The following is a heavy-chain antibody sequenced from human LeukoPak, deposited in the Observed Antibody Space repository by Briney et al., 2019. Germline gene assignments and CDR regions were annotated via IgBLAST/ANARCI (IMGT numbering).Heavy chain of an antibody. CDR1: GFTFSSYA. D-gene: IGHD3-9*01. Sequence: QTGGSLRLSCAASGFTFSSYAMSWVRQAPGKGLEWVSAISGSGGSTYYADSVKGRFTISRDNSKNTLYLQMNSLRAEDTAVYYCAKDPHDWLLSHYFDYWGQGTLVTVSS. CDR3: AKDPHDWLLSHYFDY. J-gene: IGHJ4*02. CDR2: ISGSGGST. V-gene: IGHV3-23*01.